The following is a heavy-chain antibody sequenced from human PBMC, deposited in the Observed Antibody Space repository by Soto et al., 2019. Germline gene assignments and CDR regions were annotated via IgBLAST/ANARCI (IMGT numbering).Heavy chain of an antibody. V-gene: IGHV3-74*01. CDR2: INSDGSST. D-gene: IGHD3-22*01. CDR1: SSYW. Sequence: SSYWMHWVRQAPGKGLVWVSRINSDGSSTSYADSVKGRFTISRDNAKNTLYLQMNSLRAEDTAVYYCASGPDYYDSSGYYRSWGQGTLVTV. CDR3: ASGPDYYDSSGYYRS. J-gene: IGHJ4*02.